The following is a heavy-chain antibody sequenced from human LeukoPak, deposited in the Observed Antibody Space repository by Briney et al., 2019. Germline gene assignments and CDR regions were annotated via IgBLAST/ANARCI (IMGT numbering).Heavy chain of an antibody. CDR1: GGSFRGYY. CDR3: ALTSATWFDP. J-gene: IGHJ5*02. Sequence: SETLSLTCAVYGGSFRGYYWSWIRQPPGKGLEGIGEINHSGSTNYNPSLKSRVTISVDTSKNQFSLKLSSVTAADPAVYYCALTSATWFDPWGQGTLVTVPS. CDR2: INHSGST. V-gene: IGHV4-34*01.